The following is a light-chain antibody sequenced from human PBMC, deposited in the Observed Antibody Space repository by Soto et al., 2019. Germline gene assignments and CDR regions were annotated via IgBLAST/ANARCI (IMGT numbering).Light chain of an antibody. CDR2: AAS. CDR1: QSISSW. CDR3: QQSYSTLRA. Sequence: DIQMTQSPSTLSASVGDRVTITCRASQSISSWLAWYQQKPGKAPNLLIYAASSLQSGVPARFSGSGSGTDFTLTISSLQPEDFATYYCQQSYSTLRAFGQGTKVDI. J-gene: IGKJ1*01. V-gene: IGKV1-39*01.